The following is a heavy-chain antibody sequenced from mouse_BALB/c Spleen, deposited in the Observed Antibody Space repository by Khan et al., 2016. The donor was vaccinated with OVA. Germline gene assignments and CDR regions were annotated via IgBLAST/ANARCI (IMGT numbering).Heavy chain of an antibody. D-gene: IGHD1-1*01. CDR1: GYSITSDYA. V-gene: IGHV3-2*02. Sequence: EVQLQESGPGLVKPSQSLSLTCTVTGYSITSDYAWNWIRQFPGNKLEWMGYISYSGGTSYNPSLKSRISITRNTSKNQFFLQLNSVTTEDTATYYSARSVTITTVVATDFDYWGQGTTLTVSS. CDR2: ISYSGGT. J-gene: IGHJ2*01. CDR3: ARSVTITTVVATDFDY.